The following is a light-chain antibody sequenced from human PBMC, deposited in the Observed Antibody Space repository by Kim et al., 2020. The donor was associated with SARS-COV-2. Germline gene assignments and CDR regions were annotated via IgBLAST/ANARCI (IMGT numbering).Light chain of an antibody. CDR2: DNY. V-gene: IGLV1-51*01. CDR1: SSNIQNLF. CDR3: GVWDSMLSVMV. J-gene: IGLJ2*01. Sequence: QSVLTQAPSVSAAPGQKVTISCFGSSSNIQNLFVSWYRQFPGTAPKLLIYDNYERPSGIPDRFSASKSGTSATLAITELQTEDAAVYFCGVWDSMLSVMVFGGGTKVTVL.